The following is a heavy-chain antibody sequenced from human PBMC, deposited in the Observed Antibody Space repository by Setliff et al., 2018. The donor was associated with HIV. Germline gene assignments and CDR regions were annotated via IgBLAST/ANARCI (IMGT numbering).Heavy chain of an antibody. CDR2: INPTGGGT. D-gene: IGHD4-17*01. Sequence: GASVKVSCKASGYTFTSYYMHWVRQAPGQGLEWMGLINPTGGGTNFAQKFQGRVAMTRDTSTSTVYMELSSLRSDDTAVYYCASQATLTTWIGYWGQGTLVTVSS. CDR3: ASQATLTTWIGY. J-gene: IGHJ4*02. V-gene: IGHV1-46*01. CDR1: GYTFTSYY.